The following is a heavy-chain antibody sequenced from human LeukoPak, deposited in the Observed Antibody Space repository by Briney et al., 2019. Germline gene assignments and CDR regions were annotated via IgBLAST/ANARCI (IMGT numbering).Heavy chain of an antibody. CDR2: ISWNSGSI. V-gene: IGHV3-9*01. CDR3: AKDFGGESGWFDY. D-gene: IGHD6-19*01. Sequence: GGSLRLSCAASGFTFDDYAMHWVRQAPGKGLEWVSGISWNSGSIGYADSVKGRFTISRDNAKNSLYLQMNSLRAEDTALYYCAKDFGGESGWFDYWGQGTLVTVSS. J-gene: IGHJ4*02. CDR1: GFTFDDYA.